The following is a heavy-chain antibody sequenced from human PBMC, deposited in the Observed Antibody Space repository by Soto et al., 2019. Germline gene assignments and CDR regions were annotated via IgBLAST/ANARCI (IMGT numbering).Heavy chain of an antibody. CDR1: AYTFSRYG. CDR3: ARDNGIAGSFDP. V-gene: IGHV1-18*01. J-gene: IGHJ5*02. CDR2: ISTYNENT. D-gene: IGHD6-13*01. Sequence: GASVKVSCKASAYTFSRYGLSWVRQAPGQGLEWMGWISTYNENTKYAQKFQGRVTMTRDDAKNSLYLQMNSLRDEDTSVYYCARDNGIAGSFDPWGQGALVTVSS.